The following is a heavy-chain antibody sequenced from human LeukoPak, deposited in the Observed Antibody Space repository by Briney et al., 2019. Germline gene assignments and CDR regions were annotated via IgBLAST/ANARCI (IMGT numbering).Heavy chain of an antibody. J-gene: IGHJ4*02. V-gene: IGHV3-7*05. CDR3: ARGYYYDSSGYYVGNDFDY. D-gene: IGHD3-22*01. CDR1: GFTFSRYW. CDR2: IKKDGSEK. Sequence: GGSLRLSCAASGFTFSRYWMNWVRQAPGKGLEWVANIKKDGSEKHYVDSVKGRFTITSDDAKNSLYLQMNSLRAEDTAVYYCARGYYYDSSGYYVGNDFDYWGQGTLVTVSS.